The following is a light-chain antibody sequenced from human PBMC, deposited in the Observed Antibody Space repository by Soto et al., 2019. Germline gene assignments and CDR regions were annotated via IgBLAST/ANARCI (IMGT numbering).Light chain of an antibody. J-gene: IGKJ4*01. V-gene: IGKV2-30*02. CDR3: MQATHLPLT. Sequence: DVVVTQSPLSLPVTLGQPASISCRSSQSLVHSDGNTYLNWFQQRPCQSPRRLIYKVSNRDSGVPDRFSGSGSGTDFTLRISRVEADYVGVYYCMQATHLPLTFGGGTKVQIK. CDR2: KVS. CDR1: QSLVHSDGNTY.